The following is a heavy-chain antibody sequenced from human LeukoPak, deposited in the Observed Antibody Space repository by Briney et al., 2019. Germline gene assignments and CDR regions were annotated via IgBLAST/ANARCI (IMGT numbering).Heavy chain of an antibody. J-gene: IGHJ5*02. D-gene: IGHD4-11*01. CDR2: IYYSGST. CDR1: GSSISSTSYY. CDR3: ARMVESTVTIALENWFDP. Sequence: PSDTLSLTCSVSGSSISSTSYYWAWIRQPPGKRLEWTSNIYYSGSTYFNPSLKRPPTKSKDTSKNQFSLKLSSVTAADTAVYYCARMVESTVTIALENWFDPWGQGTLVTVSS. V-gene: IGHV4-39*07.